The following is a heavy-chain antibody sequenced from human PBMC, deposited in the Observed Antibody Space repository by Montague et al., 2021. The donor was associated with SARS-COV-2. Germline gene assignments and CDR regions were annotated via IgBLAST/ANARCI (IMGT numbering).Heavy chain of an antibody. V-gene: IGHV3-23*01. D-gene: IGHD6-6*01. CDR1: GFTFSKFG. CDR3: ASSNFFAY. J-gene: IGHJ4*02. Sequence: SLRLSCAVSGFTFSKFGMNWVRQAPGKGLEWVSTIDPAGGATYYADSVRGRFAISRDNSKNILSLQMDSLTADDTAVYYCASSNFFAYWGQGTLITVPS. CDR2: IDPAGGAT.